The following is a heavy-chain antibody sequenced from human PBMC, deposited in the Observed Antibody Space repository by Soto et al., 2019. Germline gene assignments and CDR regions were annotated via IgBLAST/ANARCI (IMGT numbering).Heavy chain of an antibody. V-gene: IGHV3-15*01. J-gene: IGHJ6*02. Sequence: EVQLVESGGGLVKPGGSPRLSCAASGFTLSNAWVSWVRQAPGKRLEWVGHIKSKADGETTEFAAPAKGRFTISRDDSKNTLYLQMNSLKPEDTAVYYCTIGNIAAVLYNYNYGMDVWGQGTTVTVSS. CDR2: IKSKADGETT. CDR1: GFTLSNAW. CDR3: TIGNIAAVLYNYNYGMDV. D-gene: IGHD6-13*01.